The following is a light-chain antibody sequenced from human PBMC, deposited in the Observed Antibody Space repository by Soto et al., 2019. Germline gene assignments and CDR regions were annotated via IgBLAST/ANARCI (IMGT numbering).Light chain of an antibody. Sequence: QSALPQPPSASGSPGQSITISCTGTSSDVGGYNYVSWYQQHPGKAPKLMIYEVSKRPSGVPDRFSGSKSGNTASLTVSGLQAEDEAHYYCSSYAGSNSVVFGGGTKLTVL. CDR2: EVS. V-gene: IGLV2-8*01. J-gene: IGLJ2*01. CDR3: SSYAGSNSVV. CDR1: SSDVGGYNY.